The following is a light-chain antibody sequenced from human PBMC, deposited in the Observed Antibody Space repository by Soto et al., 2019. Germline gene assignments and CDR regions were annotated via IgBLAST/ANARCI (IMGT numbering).Light chain of an antibody. CDR3: QQYNNWLWT. Sequence: EIVMTQSPATLSVSPGERATLSCRASQNISSNLAWYQQKPGQAPRVLIDGASTRATGIPARFSGSGSGTDFTLTISSLQSEDFAVYYCQQYNNWLWTFGQGNKVEIK. CDR1: QNISSN. CDR2: GAS. V-gene: IGKV3-15*01. J-gene: IGKJ1*01.